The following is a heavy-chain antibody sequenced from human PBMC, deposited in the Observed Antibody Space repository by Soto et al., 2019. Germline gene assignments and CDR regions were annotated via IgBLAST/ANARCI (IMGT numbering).Heavy chain of an antibody. J-gene: IGHJ4*02. D-gene: IGHD2-8*01. Sequence: ASVKVSCKASGYTFTSYYMHWVRQAPGQGLEWMGIINPSGDTTYYTPSVKGRFTISRDDFRNTLYLQMNSLRTEDTAIYYCAKLRDFVVLPAGILDYWGPGTLVTVSS. CDR2: INPSGDTT. CDR3: AKLRDFVVLPAGILDY. V-gene: IGHV1-46*04. CDR1: GYTFTSYY.